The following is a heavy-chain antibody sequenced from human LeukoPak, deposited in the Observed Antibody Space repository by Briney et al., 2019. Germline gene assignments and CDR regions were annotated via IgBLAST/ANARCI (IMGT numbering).Heavy chain of an antibody. V-gene: IGHV3-7*01. CDR1: GFTFTDYG. J-gene: IGHJ4*01. Sequence: GGSLRLSCAVSGFTFTDYGMNWVRQAPGKGLEWLASIRQDGGEKSYVDSVKGPFTISRDNTKSSLYLQINSLRADDTAVYYCARDGTAAGLYFDLWGQGTLVTVSS. CDR3: ARDGTAAGLYFDL. CDR2: IRQDGGEK. D-gene: IGHD6-13*01.